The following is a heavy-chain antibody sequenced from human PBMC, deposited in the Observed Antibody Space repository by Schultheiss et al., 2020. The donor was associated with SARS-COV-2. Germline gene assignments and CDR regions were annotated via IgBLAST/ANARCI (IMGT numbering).Heavy chain of an antibody. V-gene: IGHV3-48*01. CDR1: GFTFSSYA. J-gene: IGHJ3*02. CDR3: ARDSDAFDI. Sequence: GGSLRLSCAASGFTFSSYAMSWVRQAPGKGLEWVSYISSSGSTIYYADSVKGRFTISRDNSKNTLYLQMNSLRAEDTAVYYCARDSDAFDIWGQGTTVTVSS. CDR2: ISSSGSTI.